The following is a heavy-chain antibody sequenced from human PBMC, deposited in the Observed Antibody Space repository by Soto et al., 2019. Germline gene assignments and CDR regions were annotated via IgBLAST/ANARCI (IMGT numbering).Heavy chain of an antibody. CDR1: GDIFTSCW. D-gene: IGHD3-22*01. V-gene: IGHV5-51*01. CDR2: IYPGDSET. J-gene: IGHJ4*02. Sequence: GESLKISCKASGDIFTSCWIGWVRQMPGKGLEWMGLIYPGDSETTYNPSFQGQVTISADRSISTAYLHWSSLKASDTAIYYCARLDHDSSGYLKGLDSWGQGTLVTVSS. CDR3: ARLDHDSSGYLKGLDS.